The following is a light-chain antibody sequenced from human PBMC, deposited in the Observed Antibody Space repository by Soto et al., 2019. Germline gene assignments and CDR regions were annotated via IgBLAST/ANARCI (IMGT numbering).Light chain of an antibody. V-gene: IGLV1-40*01. CDR2: GNS. CDR1: SSNIGAGYD. J-gene: IGLJ1*01. CDR3: QSYDSSLSGYV. Sequence: QSALTKPPSVYGAPGQRVTISCTGSSSNIGAGYDVHWYQQLPGTAPKLLIYGNSNRPSGVPDRFSGSKSGTSASLAITELQAEDEADYYCQSYDSSLSGYVFGTGTKVTVL.